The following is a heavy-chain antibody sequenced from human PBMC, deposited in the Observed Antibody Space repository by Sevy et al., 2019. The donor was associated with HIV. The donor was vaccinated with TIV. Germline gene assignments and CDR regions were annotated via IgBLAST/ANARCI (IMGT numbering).Heavy chain of an antibody. Sequence: GGSLRLSCAASGFAFSSYAMHWVSQAPGKGLEWVAAIPYDGSSKYYADSVKGRLTISRDNSKNTLYLQMNSLRAEDTALYYCAKGQTDYYDTSGPVDYWGQGTLVTVSS. CDR2: IPYDGSSK. J-gene: IGHJ4*02. D-gene: IGHD3-22*01. CDR3: AKGQTDYYDTSGPVDY. CDR1: GFAFSSYA. V-gene: IGHV3-30*18.